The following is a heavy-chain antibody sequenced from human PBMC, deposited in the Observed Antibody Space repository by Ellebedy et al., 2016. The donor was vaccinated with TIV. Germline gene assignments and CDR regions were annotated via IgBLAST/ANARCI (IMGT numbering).Heavy chain of an antibody. CDR1: DGAITSSHFC. D-gene: IGHD3-10*01. CDR3: ARDLGEFGLDV. CDR2: IYYNGKT. V-gene: IGHV4-39*07. J-gene: IGHJ6*02. Sequence: SETLSLXXSVSDGAITSSHFCWHWIRQSPGKGLEWIGQIYYNGKTSYNPSLQSRLTMSVDMSKSQFSLRLSSVTAADTAVYYCARDLGEFGLDVWGQGTTVTVSS.